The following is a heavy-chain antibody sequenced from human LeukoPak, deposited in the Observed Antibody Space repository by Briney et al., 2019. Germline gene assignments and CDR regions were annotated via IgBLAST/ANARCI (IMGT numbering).Heavy chain of an antibody. CDR2: ISAHNGNT. V-gene: IGHV1-2*02. Sequence: ASVKVSCKASGYTFTGYYMHWVRQAPGQGLEWMGWISAHNGNTNYAQKLQGRVTMTRNTSISTAYMELSSLRSEDTAVYYCARHRGSTILLRFDPWGQGTLVTVSS. CDR3: ARHRGSTILLRFDP. J-gene: IGHJ5*02. CDR1: GYTFTGYY. D-gene: IGHD2-2*01.